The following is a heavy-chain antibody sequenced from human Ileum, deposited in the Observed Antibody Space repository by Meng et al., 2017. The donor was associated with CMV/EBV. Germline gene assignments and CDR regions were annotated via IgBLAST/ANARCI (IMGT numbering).Heavy chain of an antibody. D-gene: IGHD3-3*01. CDR1: GGSIGTRNYY. CDR2: ISYTGTT. V-gene: IGHV4-39*01. Sequence: SETLSLTCTVSGGSIGTRNYYWGWIRQPPGKGLEWIGSISYTGTTHNNPSLKSRVTISVDTTSGQFSLSLTSVTAADTAVYYCARHFSDDYWDGYNPYYFDYWGPGTLVTVSS. CDR3: ARHFSDDYWDGYNPYYFDY. J-gene: IGHJ4*02.